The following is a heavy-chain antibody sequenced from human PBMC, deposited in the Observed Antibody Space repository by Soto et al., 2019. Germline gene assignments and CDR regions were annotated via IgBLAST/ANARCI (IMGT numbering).Heavy chain of an antibody. CDR3: AKGQYWDL. J-gene: IGHJ4*02. V-gene: IGHV3-9*01. D-gene: IGHD1-26*01. CDR2: ISWNSGSI. CDR1: GFSFDDCA. Sequence: LRLSCAASGFSFDDCAMHWVRQAPGKGLEWVSGISWNSGSIGYADSVKGRFTISRDNAKNSLYLQMNSLRAEDTALYYCAKGQYWDLWGKGTLVTVSS.